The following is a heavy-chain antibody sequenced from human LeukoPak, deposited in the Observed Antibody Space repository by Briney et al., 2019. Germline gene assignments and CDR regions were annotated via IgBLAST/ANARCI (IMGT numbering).Heavy chain of an antibody. J-gene: IGHJ6*02. Sequence: PSETLSLTCAVYGGSFSGYYWSWIRQPPGKGLEWIGEINHSGSTNYNPSLKSRVTISVDTSKNQFSLKLSSVTAADTAVYYCARGSSGSYYRGYYYYGMDVWGQGTTVTVSS. CDR3: ARGSSGSYYRGYYYYGMDV. CDR1: GGSFSGYY. CDR2: INHSGST. V-gene: IGHV4-34*01. D-gene: IGHD3-10*01.